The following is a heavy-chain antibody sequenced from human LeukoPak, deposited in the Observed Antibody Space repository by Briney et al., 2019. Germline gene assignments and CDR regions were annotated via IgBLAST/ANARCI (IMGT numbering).Heavy chain of an antibody. D-gene: IGHD3-10*01. CDR3: ARDGSGYYGSGTYQIDP. V-gene: IGHV3-23*01. CDR1: GFAFSDYA. Sequence: PGGSLRLSCAASGFAFSDYAMTWIRQAPGTGLEWVAFISGTLTTFYSDSVRGRFTISRGNSKNTLYLQMNSLRVGDTAVYYCARDGSGYYGSGTYQIDPWGQGTLVTVSS. J-gene: IGHJ5*02. CDR2: ISGTLTT.